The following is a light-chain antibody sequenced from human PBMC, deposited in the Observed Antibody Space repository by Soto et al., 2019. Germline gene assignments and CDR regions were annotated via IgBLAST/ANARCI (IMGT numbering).Light chain of an antibody. CDR3: QQRSNWPRT. J-gene: IGKJ1*01. CDR2: DAS. V-gene: IGKV3-11*01. Sequence: ELVLTQSPATLSLSPGERAALSCRASQSVSTYLAWYRQKPGQAPRLPIYDASNRATGIPARFSGSGSGTDFTLTISSLEPEDFAVYFCQQRSNWPRTFGQGTKV. CDR1: QSVSTY.